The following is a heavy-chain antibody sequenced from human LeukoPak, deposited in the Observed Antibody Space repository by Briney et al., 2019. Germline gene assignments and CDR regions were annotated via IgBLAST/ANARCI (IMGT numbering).Heavy chain of an antibody. CDR1: GGSISSYY. J-gene: IGHJ4*02. Sequence: PSETLSLTCTVSGGSISSYYWSWIRQPAGKGLEWIGRIYTSGSTNYNPSLKSRVTMSVDTSKNQFSLKLSSVTAADTAVYYCARGSGDCSGGSCYKWSFDYWGQGTLVTVSS. D-gene: IGHD2-15*01. CDR3: ARGSGDCSGGSCYKWSFDY. V-gene: IGHV4-4*07. CDR2: IYTSGST.